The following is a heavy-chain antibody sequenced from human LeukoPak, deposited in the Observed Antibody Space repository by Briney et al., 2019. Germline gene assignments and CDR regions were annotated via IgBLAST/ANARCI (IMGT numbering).Heavy chain of an antibody. CDR3: ATPTKEAP. V-gene: IGHV1-69*02. CDR1: GGTFSSYT. CDR2: IIPMLSIA. Sequence: SVKVSCKASGGTFSSYTISWVRQAPGQGLEWMGRIIPMLSIANYAQKFQGRVTITADKSTSTAYMELSSLRSEDTAVYYCATPTKEAPWGQGTLVTVSS. J-gene: IGHJ5*02.